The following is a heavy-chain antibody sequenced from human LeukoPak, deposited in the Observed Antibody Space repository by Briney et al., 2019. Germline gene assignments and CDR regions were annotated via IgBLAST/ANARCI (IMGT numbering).Heavy chain of an antibody. Sequence: SVKVSCKASGGTFSSYAISWMRQAPGQGLEWMGGIIPIFGTANYAQKFQGRVTITADESTSTAYMELSSLRSEDTAVYYCARDQHPTGWYFDLWGRGTLVTVSS. CDR1: GGTFSSYA. CDR3: ARDQHPTGWYFDL. D-gene: IGHD2-8*02. J-gene: IGHJ2*01. V-gene: IGHV1-69*01. CDR2: IIPIFGTA.